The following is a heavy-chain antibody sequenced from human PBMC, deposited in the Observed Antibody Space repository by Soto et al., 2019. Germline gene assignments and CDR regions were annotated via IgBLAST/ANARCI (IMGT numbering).Heavy chain of an antibody. CDR3: ARRGSGSSFDY. CDR2: IFFSGST. J-gene: IGHJ4*01. D-gene: IGHD3-10*01. CDR1: GDSISSSIYY. Sequence: PSETLSLTCTVSGDSISSSIYYWGWIRQPPGKGLEWIGNIFFSGSTFYNPSLKSRVTISVDTSKNQFSLSLISVTAADTAVYYCARRGSGSSFDYWGQGTLVTVSS. V-gene: IGHV4-39*01.